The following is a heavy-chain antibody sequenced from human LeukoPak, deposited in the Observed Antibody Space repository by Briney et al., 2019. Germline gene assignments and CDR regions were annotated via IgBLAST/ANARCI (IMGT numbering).Heavy chain of an antibody. D-gene: IGHD3-22*01. CDR2: IYYSGST. Sequence: SETLSLTCIVSGGSISSYYWSWIRQPPGKGLEWIGYIYYSGSTNYNPSLKSRVTISVDTSKNQFSLRLSSVNAADTAVYYCARRDGSGYYGYYFDYWGQGALVTVSS. V-gene: IGHV4-59*01. J-gene: IGHJ4*02. CDR3: ARRDGSGYYGYYFDY. CDR1: GGSISSYY.